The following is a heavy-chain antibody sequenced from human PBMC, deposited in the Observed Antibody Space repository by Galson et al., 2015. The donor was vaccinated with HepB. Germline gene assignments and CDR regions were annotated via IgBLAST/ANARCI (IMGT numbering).Heavy chain of an antibody. CDR1: GFTFSSYS. CDR2: ISSSSSTI. Sequence: SVRLSCAASGFTFSSYSMNWVRQAPGKGLEWVSYISSSSSTIYYADSVKGRFTISRDNAKNSLYLQMNSLRDEDTAVYYCARDWFDQSTAFDIWGQGTMVTVSS. CDR3: ARDWFDQSTAFDI. V-gene: IGHV3-48*02. J-gene: IGHJ3*02. D-gene: IGHD3-10*01.